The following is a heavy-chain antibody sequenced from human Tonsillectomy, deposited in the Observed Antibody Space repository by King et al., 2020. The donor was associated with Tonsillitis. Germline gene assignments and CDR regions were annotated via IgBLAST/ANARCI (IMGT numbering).Heavy chain of an antibody. CDR3: ATTRQSSSSFTDYFDY. CDR1: GYTFTSYG. D-gene: IGHD6-13*01. V-gene: IGHV1-18*04. CDR2: ISTYSGNT. J-gene: IGHJ4*02. Sequence: VQLVQSGAEVKKPGASVKVSCKASGYTFTSYGISWVRQAPGQGLEWMGWISTYSGNTNYAQKLQGRVTITTDTSTSTAHMELRSLRSDDTAMYYCATTRQSSSSFTDYFDYWGQGTLVTVSS.